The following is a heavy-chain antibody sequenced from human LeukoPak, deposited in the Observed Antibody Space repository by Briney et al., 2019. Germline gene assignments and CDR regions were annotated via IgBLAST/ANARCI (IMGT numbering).Heavy chain of an antibody. Sequence: QSGGSLRLSCAASGFSFSSTAMNWVRQAPGKGLEWVSASGTDGDTYYADSVQGRFTISRDNSKNTLYLQMNSLRADDTAVYYCAKAKYDYGDPVGWFDPWGQGTLVTVSS. J-gene: IGHJ5*02. D-gene: IGHD4-17*01. V-gene: IGHV3-23*01. CDR2: SGTDGDT. CDR1: GFSFSSTA. CDR3: AKAKYDYGDPVGWFDP.